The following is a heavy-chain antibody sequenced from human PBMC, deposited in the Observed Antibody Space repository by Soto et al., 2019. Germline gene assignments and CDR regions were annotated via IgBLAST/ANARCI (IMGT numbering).Heavy chain of an antibody. J-gene: IGHJ4*02. CDR3: AKEDYTFFDS. D-gene: IGHD4-4*01. CDR2: IGYDGSGK. V-gene: IGHV3-30*18. Sequence: QVQLVESGGGVVQPGRSLRLSCAASGFTFGSNGMHWVRQAQGKGLEWVALIGYDGSGKYYTDSVKGRFTISRDNSKNMRYLQMNSLRAEDTAIYYCAKEDYTFFDSWGQGTLVTVSS. CDR1: GFTFGSNG.